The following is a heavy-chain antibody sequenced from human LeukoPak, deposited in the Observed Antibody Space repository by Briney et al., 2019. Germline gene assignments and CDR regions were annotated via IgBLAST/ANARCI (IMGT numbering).Heavy chain of an antibody. D-gene: IGHD2-2*01. J-gene: IGHJ6*02. CDR1: GGTLSSYA. CDR2: IIPIFGTT. Sequence: SSVTVSCKASGGTLSSYAISWVRQAPGQGLEWMGGIIPIFGTTKYSQKFQGKVTITAAKSTGTAFMDLNSLTSDDTAVYYCASRYCGSANCQWGDYYYYGMDGWGQGTTVTVSS. V-gene: IGHV1-69*06. CDR3: ASRYCGSANCQWGDYYYYGMDG.